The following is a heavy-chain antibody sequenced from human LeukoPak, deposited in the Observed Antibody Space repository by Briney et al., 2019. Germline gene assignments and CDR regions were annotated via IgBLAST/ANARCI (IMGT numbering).Heavy chain of an antibody. Sequence: SQTLSLTCAIYGDSVSSNSAAWNWIRQSPSRGLEWLGRTYYRSKWYNDYAVSVKSRISINPDTSKNQFSLQLNSVTPEDTAVYYCARGGYGSGSYYYYYGMDVWGHGTTVTVSS. J-gene: IGHJ6*02. CDR1: GDSVSSNSAA. CDR3: ARGGYGSGSYYYYYGMDV. V-gene: IGHV6-1*01. D-gene: IGHD3-10*01. CDR2: TYYRSKWYN.